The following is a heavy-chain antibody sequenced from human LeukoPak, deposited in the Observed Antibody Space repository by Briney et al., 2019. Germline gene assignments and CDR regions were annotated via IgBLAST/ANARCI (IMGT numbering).Heavy chain of an antibody. Sequence: PGGSLRLSCAASGFTFSSYEMNWVRQAPGKGLEWVSYISISGSTIYYADSVKGRFTISRDNAKNSLYLQMNSLRVEDTAAYYCAREGLWGAARDAFDIWGQGTMVTVSS. V-gene: IGHV3-48*03. CDR1: GFTFSSYE. CDR3: AREGLWGAARDAFDI. D-gene: IGHD6-6*01. J-gene: IGHJ3*02. CDR2: ISISGSTI.